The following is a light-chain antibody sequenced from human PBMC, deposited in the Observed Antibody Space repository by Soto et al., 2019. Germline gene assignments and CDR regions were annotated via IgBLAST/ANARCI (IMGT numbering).Light chain of an antibody. Sequence: EIVLTQSPGTLSLSPGERATLSCRASQSVTSNYLAWYQQKPGQAPRLLIYGASSRATGIPDRFSGSGSGTGFTLTISRPEPEDFAVYYCQQYGSSPPWTFGQGTKLEIK. J-gene: IGKJ1*01. CDR2: GAS. V-gene: IGKV3-20*01. CDR3: QQYGSSPPWT. CDR1: QSVTSNY.